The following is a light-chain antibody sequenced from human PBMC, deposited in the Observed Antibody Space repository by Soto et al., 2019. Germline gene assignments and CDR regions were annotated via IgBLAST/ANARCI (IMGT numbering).Light chain of an antibody. Sequence: DRVAITCRASQRSSSWLAWYQQKPGKAHKLLIYDAYSRESGIQDRFSGGGSGTEFTLTISSLQPDDFAAYYCKQYDSYSWTFGQGTKVDIK. J-gene: IGKJ1*01. CDR2: DAY. V-gene: IGKV1-5*01. CDR1: QRSSSW. CDR3: KQYDSYSWT.